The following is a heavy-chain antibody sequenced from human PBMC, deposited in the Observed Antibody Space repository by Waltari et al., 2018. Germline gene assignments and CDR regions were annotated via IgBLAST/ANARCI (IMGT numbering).Heavy chain of an antibody. D-gene: IGHD3-10*01. CDR3: ARENYYGSGTYPMDV. CDR1: AFTFSSYR. Sequence: EVQLVESGGGLVQPGGSLRLSCAASAFTFSSYRMNWVRQAPGKGLGWVSYISSSSTTIYYADSVKGRFTISRDNAKNSLYLQMNSLRDEDTAVYYCARENYYGSGTYPMDVWGKGTTVTVSS. V-gene: IGHV3-48*02. J-gene: IGHJ6*04. CDR2: ISSSSTTI.